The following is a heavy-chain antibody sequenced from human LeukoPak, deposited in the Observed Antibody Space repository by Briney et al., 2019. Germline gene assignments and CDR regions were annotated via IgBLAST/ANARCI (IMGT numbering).Heavy chain of an antibody. CDR1: GFTFSSYG. D-gene: IGHD3-3*01. J-gene: IGHJ4*02. CDR2: IRYDGTNK. V-gene: IGHV3-30*02. Sequence: GGSLRLSCAASGFTFSSYGMQWVHQAPGKGLEWVAFIRYDGTNKYYAESVEGRFTISRDNSKDTLYLQMNSLRAEDTAVYYCAKIRGAFWSGYYPLDYWGQGTLVTVSS. CDR3: AKIRGAFWSGYYPLDY.